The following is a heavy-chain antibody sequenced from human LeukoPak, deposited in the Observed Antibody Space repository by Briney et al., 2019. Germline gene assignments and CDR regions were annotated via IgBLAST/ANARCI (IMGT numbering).Heavy chain of an antibody. CDR1: GGTFTIYA. D-gene: IGHD1-7*01. V-gene: IGHV1-69*04. J-gene: IGHJ5*02. CDR2: IIPILGIA. Sequence: ASVKVSFKASGGTFTIYAISWVRQAPGQGLEWMGRIIPILGIANYAQKFQGRVTITADKSTSTAYMELSSLRSEDTAVYYCARDLLLELRDVSWFDPWGQGTLVTVSS. CDR3: ARDLLLELRDVSWFDP.